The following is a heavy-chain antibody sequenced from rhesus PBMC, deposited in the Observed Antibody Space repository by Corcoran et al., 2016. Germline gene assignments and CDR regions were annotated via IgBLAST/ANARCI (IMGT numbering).Heavy chain of an antibody. CDR3: ARSNIVVVLNFDY. J-gene: IGHJ4*01. V-gene: IGHV3S5*01. D-gene: IGHD2-15*01. CDR1: GFTFSSYG. CDR2: INSVGGST. Sequence: EVQLVETGGGLVQPGGSLKLSCAASGFTFSSYGMSWVRQAPGKGLDWVSAINSVGGSTYYADSVKGRFTISRDNSKNTLSLQMNSLRAEDTAVYYCARSNIVVVLNFDYWGQGVLVTVSS.